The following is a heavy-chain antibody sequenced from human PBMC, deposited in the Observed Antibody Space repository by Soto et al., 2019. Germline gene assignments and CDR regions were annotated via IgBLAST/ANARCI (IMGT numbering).Heavy chain of an antibody. J-gene: IGHJ6*02. Sequence: QVQVVQSGAEVKKPGSSVKVSCKTSGGTFSTAAISWVRQAPGQGLEWMGGIMPIFRTADYAQKFQGRVTITADESAITAYLQLSSLRSEDTAVYYCAREEDRAQLGVNDYYIMDVWGQGTTVTVTS. D-gene: IGHD3-16*01. CDR3: AREEDRAQLGVNDYYIMDV. V-gene: IGHV1-69*12. CDR1: GGTFSTAA. CDR2: IMPIFRTA.